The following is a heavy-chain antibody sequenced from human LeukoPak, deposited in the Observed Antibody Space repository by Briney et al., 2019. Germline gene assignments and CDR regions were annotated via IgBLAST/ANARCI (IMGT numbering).Heavy chain of an antibody. CDR3: TRDYYDSSGYTPPFDY. V-gene: IGHV3-49*04. Sequence: GGSLRLSCAASGFTFSSYAMSWVRQAPGKGLEWVSFIRSKAYGGTTDYAASVKGRFTISRDDSKSIASLQMNSLKTEDTAVYYCTRDYYDSSGYTPPFDYWGQGTLVTVSS. D-gene: IGHD3-22*01. J-gene: IGHJ4*02. CDR1: GFTFSSYA. CDR2: IRSKAYGGTT.